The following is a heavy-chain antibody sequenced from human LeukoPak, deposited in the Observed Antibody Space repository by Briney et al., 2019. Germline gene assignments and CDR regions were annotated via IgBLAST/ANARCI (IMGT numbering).Heavy chain of an antibody. J-gene: IGHJ4*02. CDR2: IKQDGSEK. CDR3: ARHLLRLGEMNFDY. Sequence: GGSLRLSCAASGFTVSNNYMSWVRQAPGKGLEWVANIKQDGSEKYYVDSVKGRFTISRDNAKNSLYLQMNSLRAEDTAVYYCARHLLRLGEMNFDYWGQGTLVTVSS. CDR1: GFTVSNNY. D-gene: IGHD3-16*01. V-gene: IGHV3-7*01.